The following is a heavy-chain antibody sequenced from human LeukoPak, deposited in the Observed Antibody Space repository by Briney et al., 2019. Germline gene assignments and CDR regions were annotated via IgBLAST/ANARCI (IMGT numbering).Heavy chain of an antibody. V-gene: IGHV3-7*03. CDR2: IKEDGSEK. Sequence: GGSLRLSCATSGFTFGSSWMTWVRQAPGKGLEWVANIKEDGSEKYYVDSVKGRFTISRDNAKNSLYLQMNSLRAEDTAVYYCAKDRDGYNYKGLTGGLFDYWGQGTLVTVSS. CDR3: AKDRDGYNYKGLTGGLFDY. D-gene: IGHD5-24*01. J-gene: IGHJ4*02. CDR1: GFTFGSSW.